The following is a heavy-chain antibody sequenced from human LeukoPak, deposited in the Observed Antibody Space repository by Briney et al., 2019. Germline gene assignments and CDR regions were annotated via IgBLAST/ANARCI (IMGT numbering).Heavy chain of an antibody. J-gene: IGHJ4*02. CDR2: TRNKANNYAT. CDR1: GYTFSDHY. CDR3: TRWRSGTSD. V-gene: IGHV3-72*01. D-gene: IGHD4-23*01. Sequence: PGGSLSLPCEASGYTFSDHYIDWVRQAPGKGLEWVGHTRNKANNYATEYAASVKGRFTISRDDSRNSVYLQMNSLKTEDTAVYYCTRWRSGTSDWGQGTLVTVSS.